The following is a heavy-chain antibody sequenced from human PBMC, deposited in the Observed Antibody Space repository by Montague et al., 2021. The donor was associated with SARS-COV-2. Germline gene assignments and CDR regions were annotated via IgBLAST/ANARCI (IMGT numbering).Heavy chain of an antibody. D-gene: IGHD3-10*01. CDR1: GFSLSTSGMC. CDR3: SRSSVVRGVSLDY. Sequence: PALVKPTQTLTLTCTFSGFSLSTSGMCVSWIRQPPGKALEWLARIDWDDDKHYSTSLKTRLTISKDTSKNQVVLTMTNMDPVDTATYYCSRSSVVRGVSLDYWGQGTLVTVSS. V-gene: IGHV2-70*11. J-gene: IGHJ4*02. CDR2: IDWDDDK.